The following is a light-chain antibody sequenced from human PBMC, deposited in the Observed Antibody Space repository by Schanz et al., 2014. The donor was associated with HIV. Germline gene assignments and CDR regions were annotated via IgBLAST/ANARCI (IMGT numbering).Light chain of an antibody. CDR3: QSFDSSLNGVV. CDR2: GNS. CDR1: SSNIGAGYD. Sequence: QSVLTQPPSVSGAPGQRVTISCTGSSSNIGAGYDVHWYQQLPGTAPKLLIYGNSNRPSGVPDRFSGSKSGTSASLAITGLQAGDEADYFCQSFDSSLNGVVFGGGTKLTVL. V-gene: IGLV1-40*01. J-gene: IGLJ3*02.